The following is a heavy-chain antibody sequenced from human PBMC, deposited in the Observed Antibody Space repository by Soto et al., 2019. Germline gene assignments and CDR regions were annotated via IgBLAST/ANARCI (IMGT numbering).Heavy chain of an antibody. V-gene: IGHV3-33*01. CDR2: IWYDGSNK. Sequence: QVQLVESGGGVVQPGRSLRLSCAASGFTFSSYGMHWVRQAPGKGLEWVAVIWYDGSNKYYADSVKGRFTISRDNSKNPLYLQMNSLRAEDTAVYYCARDRGPETYYFDYWGQGTLVTVSS. CDR1: GFTFSSYG. J-gene: IGHJ4*02. CDR3: ARDRGPETYYFDY. D-gene: IGHD3-10*01.